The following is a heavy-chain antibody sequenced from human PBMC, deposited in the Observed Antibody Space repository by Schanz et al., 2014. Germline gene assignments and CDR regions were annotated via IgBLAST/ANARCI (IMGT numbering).Heavy chain of an antibody. CDR2: IHHSGST. J-gene: IGHJ4*02. V-gene: IGHV4-4*02. Sequence: QVQLQESGPGLVKPSGTLSLTCAVSGGSIASTNWWTWVRQPPGKGLQWIGEIHHSGSTNYNPSRKRRVTIARDTSKNQFSLKLSSVTAADTAVYYCARVGSQLQYRGWRGPLDYWGQGTLVTVSS. D-gene: IGHD1-1*01. CDR1: GGSIASTNW. CDR3: ARVGSQLQYRGWRGPLDY.